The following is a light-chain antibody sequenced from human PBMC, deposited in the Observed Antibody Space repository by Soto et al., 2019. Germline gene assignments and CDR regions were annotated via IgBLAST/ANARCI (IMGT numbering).Light chain of an antibody. V-gene: IGKV3-20*01. Sequence: EIVLTQSPGILSLSPGERATLSCRASQIVSSSYLAWYQQKPGKAPRLLISGASSRATGIPDRFSGSGSGTDFTLTISSLEPEDFGVYYCQQYGRSPLKFGQGIKVAIK. J-gene: IGKJ1*01. CDR3: QQYGRSPLK. CDR1: QIVSSSY. CDR2: GAS.